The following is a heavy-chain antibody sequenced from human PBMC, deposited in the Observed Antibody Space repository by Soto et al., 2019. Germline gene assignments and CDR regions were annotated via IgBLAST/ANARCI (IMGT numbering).Heavy chain of an antibody. V-gene: IGHV3-30*18. CDR3: AKDGGITGNIPLDY. Sequence: PGGALRLSCAASGFTFSSYGMHWVRQAPGKGLEWVAVISYDGSNKYYADSVKGRFTISRDNSKNTLYLQMNSLRAEDTAVYYCAKDGGITGNIPLDYWGQGTLVTVSS. CDR2: ISYDGSNK. D-gene: IGHD1-20*01. CDR1: GFTFSSYG. J-gene: IGHJ4*02.